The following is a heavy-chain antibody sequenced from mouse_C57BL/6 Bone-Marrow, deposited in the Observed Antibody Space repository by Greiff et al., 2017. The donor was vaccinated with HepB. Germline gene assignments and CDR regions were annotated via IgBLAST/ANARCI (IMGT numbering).Heavy chain of an antibody. Sequence: EVQVVESGGGLVKPGGSLKLSCAASGFTFSSYAMSWVRQTPEKRLEWVATISDGGSYTYYPDNVKGRFTISRDNAKNNLYLQMSHLKSEDTAMYYCARCGPFTTVVATGRFAYWGQGTLVTVSA. J-gene: IGHJ3*01. D-gene: IGHD1-1*01. CDR2: ISDGGSYT. V-gene: IGHV5-4*01. CDR3: ARCGPFTTVVATGRFAY. CDR1: GFTFSSYA.